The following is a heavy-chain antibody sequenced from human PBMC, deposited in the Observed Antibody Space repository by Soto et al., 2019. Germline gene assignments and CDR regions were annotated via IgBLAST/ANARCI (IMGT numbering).Heavy chain of an antibody. CDR2: IRGSSGST. V-gene: IGHV3-23*01. J-gene: IGHJ4*02. Sequence: PGGSLRLSCEASGFTISGCSMTWVRQPPGKGLEWVSLIRGSSGSTYCADSVKGWFTISKDNSKNTLYLQMNSLRAEDTAVYFCVKGAWLDYWGQGNMVTVSS. CDR1: GFTISGCS. CDR3: VKGAWLDY.